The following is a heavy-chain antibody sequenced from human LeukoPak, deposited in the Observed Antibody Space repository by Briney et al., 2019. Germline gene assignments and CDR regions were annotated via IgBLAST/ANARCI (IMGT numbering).Heavy chain of an antibody. V-gene: IGHV1-2*02. Sequence: ASVNVSCKASGYTFTGYYMHWVRQAPGQGLEWMGWINPNSGGTNYAQKFQGRVTMTRDTSISTAYMELSRLRSDDTAVYYCARDVDSSGYSGGFQHWGQGTLVTVSS. D-gene: IGHD3-22*01. CDR1: GYTFTGYY. J-gene: IGHJ1*01. CDR3: ARDVDSSGYSGGFQH. CDR2: INPNSGGT.